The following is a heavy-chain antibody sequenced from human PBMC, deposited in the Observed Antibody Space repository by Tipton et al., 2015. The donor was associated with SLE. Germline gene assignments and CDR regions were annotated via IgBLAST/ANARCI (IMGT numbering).Heavy chain of an antibody. Sequence: TLSLTCTVSGGSIRSSNYYWGWIRQPPGKGLEWIGSIYYSGTTYYNPSPKSRVTISVDTSKNQFSLNLTSVTAADTAVYYCTRGNVISWFGPWGRGTLVTVSS. J-gene: IGHJ5*02. CDR3: TRGNVISWFGP. D-gene: IGHD4-11*01. V-gene: IGHV4-39*07. CDR1: GGSIRSSNYY. CDR2: IYYSGTT.